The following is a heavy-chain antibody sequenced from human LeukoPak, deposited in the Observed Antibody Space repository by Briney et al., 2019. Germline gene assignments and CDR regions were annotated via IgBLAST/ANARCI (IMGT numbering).Heavy chain of an antibody. J-gene: IGHJ3*02. V-gene: IGHV1-2*04. CDR2: INPNSGGT. Sequence: ASVKVSCKASGYTFTGYYMHWVRQAPGQGLEWMGWINPNSGGTNYAQKFQGWVTMTRDTSISTAYMELSRLRSDDTAVYYCARDVYGSGSYSAFDIWGQGTMVTVSS. CDR3: ARDVYGSGSYSAFDI. CDR1: GYTFTGYY. D-gene: IGHD3-10*01.